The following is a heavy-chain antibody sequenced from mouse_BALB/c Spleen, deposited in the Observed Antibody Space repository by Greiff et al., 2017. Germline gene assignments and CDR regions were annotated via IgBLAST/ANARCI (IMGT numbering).Heavy chain of an antibody. V-gene: IGHV3-8*02. CDR3: ARGDYYGSRDAMDY. J-gene: IGHJ4*01. Sequence: EVQLQESGPSLVKPSQTLTLTCSVTGDSITSGYWNWIRKFPGNKLEYMGYISYSGSTYYNPSLKSRISITRDTSKNQYYLQLNSVTTEDTATYYCARGDYYGSRDAMDYWGQGTSVTVSS. CDR2: ISYSGST. CDR1: GDSITSGY. D-gene: IGHD1-1*01.